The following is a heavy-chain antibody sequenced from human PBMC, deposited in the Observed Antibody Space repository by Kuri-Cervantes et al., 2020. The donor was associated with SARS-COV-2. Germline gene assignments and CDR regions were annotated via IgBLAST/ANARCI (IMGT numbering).Heavy chain of an antibody. V-gene: IGHV3-48*02. CDR1: GFTFSSYS. J-gene: IGHJ4*02. CDR2: ISSSSTI. CDR3: ARAGWYYDSSGYLIDY. D-gene: IGHD3-22*01. Sequence: GESLKISCAASGFTFSSYSMNWVRQAPGKGLEWVSYISSSSTIYYADSVKGRFTISRDNAKNSLYLQMNSLRDEDTAVYYCARAGWYYDSSGYLIDYWGQGTLVTVSS.